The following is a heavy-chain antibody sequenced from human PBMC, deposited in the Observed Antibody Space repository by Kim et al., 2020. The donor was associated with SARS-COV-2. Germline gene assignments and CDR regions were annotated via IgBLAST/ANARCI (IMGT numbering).Heavy chain of an antibody. J-gene: IGHJ6*02. CDR1: GFTFSSYS. D-gene: IGHD6-13*01. V-gene: IGHV3-21*01. Sequence: GGSLRLSCAASGFTFSSYSMNWVRQAPGKGLEWVSSISSSSSYIYYADSVKGRFTISRDNAKNSLYLQMNSLRAEDTAVYYCASQLPGYSSSWYEYYYYYYGMDVWGQGTTVTVSS. CDR2: ISSSSSYI. CDR3: ASQLPGYSSSWYEYYYYYYGMDV.